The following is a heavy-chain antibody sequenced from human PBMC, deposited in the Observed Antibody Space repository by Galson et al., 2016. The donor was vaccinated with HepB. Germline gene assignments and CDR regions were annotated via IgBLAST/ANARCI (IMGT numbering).Heavy chain of an antibody. CDR1: GFNFGDYD. J-gene: IGHJ4*02. V-gene: IGHV3-9*01. Sequence: SLRLSCAGSGFNFGDYDMHWVRQSPGKGLEWVSHISWDSGNVGHADSVKGRFTISRDNAKKSLYLHMNSLRADDTALYYCTRRAVSRRGALYFDYWSQGSPVTVSS. CDR2: ISWDSGNV. CDR3: TRRAVSRRGALYFDY. D-gene: IGHD3-16*02.